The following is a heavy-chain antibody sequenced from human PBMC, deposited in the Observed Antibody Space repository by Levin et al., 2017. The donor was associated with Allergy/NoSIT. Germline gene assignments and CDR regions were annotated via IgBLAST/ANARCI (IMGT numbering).Heavy chain of an antibody. V-gene: IGHV3-66*01. CDR1: GFTVSSNY. Sequence: GESLKISCAASGFTVSSNYMSWVRQAPGKGLEWVSVIYSGGSTYYADSVKGRFTISRDNSKNTLYLQMNSLRAEDTAVYYCARERVAAPSKGYYYMDVWGKGTTVTVSS. J-gene: IGHJ6*03. CDR2: IYSGGST. D-gene: IGHD2-15*01. CDR3: ARERVAAPSKGYYYMDV.